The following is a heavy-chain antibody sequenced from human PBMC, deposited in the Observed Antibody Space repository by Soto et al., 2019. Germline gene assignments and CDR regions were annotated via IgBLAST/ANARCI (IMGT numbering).Heavy chain of an antibody. CDR2: MNPNSGNT. CDR1: GYTFTSYD. CDR3: AREVAYSGYDRYYYYYGMDV. Sequence: ASVKVSCKASGYTFTSYDINWVRQATGQGLEWMGWMNPNSGNTDYAQKFQGRVTMTRNTSISTAYMELSSLRSEDAAVYYCAREVAYSGYDRYYYYYGMDVWGQGTTVTVSS. J-gene: IGHJ6*02. V-gene: IGHV1-8*01. D-gene: IGHD5-12*01.